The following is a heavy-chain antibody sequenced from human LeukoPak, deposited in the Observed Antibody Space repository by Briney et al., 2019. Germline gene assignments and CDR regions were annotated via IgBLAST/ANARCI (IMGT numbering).Heavy chain of an antibody. CDR1: GFTFDDYA. V-gene: IGHV3-9*01. CDR3: ARGSLWQQLAHFDY. D-gene: IGHD6-13*01. CDR2: ISWNSGSI. Sequence: GGSLRLSCAASGFTFDDYAMHWVRQAPGKGLEWVSGISWNSGSIGYADSVKGRFTISRDNAKNSLYLQMNSLRAEDTAVYYCARGSLWQQLAHFDYWGQGTLVTVSS. J-gene: IGHJ4*02.